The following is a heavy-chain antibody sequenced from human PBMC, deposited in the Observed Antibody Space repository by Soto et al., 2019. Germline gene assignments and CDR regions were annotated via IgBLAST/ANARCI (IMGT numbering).Heavy chain of an antibody. CDR1: GFTFSDYW. Sequence: EVQLVESGGGLVQPGGSRRLSCAASGFTFSDYWMTWVRQAPGRGLEWVANIKQDGREKYYVDSVEGRFTISRDNDKNSLYLERNGLREDDTAVYYCASMSGYDPPLCDHWGQVTRVTVSS. CDR2: IKQDGREK. CDR3: ASMSGYDPPLCDH. V-gene: IGHV3-7*01. D-gene: IGHD5-12*01. J-gene: IGHJ4*02.